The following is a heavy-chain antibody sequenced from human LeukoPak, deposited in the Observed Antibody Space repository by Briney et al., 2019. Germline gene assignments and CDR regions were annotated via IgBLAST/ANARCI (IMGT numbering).Heavy chain of an antibody. CDR2: ISGSGGST. D-gene: IGHD3-10*01. Sequence: GGSLRLSCAASGFTFSSYAMSWVRQAPGKGLEWVSAISGSGGSTYYADSVKGRFTISRDNSKNTLYLQMNSLRAEDTAVYYCAKVPLLWFGELTYYFGYWGQGTLVTVSS. CDR3: AKVPLLWFGELTYYFGY. V-gene: IGHV3-23*01. J-gene: IGHJ4*02. CDR1: GFTFSSYA.